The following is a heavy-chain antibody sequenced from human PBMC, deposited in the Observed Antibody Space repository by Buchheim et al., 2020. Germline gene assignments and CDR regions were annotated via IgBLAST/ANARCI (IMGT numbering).Heavy chain of an antibody. J-gene: IGHJ4*02. CDR1: GYTFTSYY. V-gene: IGHV1-46*01. D-gene: IGHD6-19*01. Sequence: QVQLVQSGAEVKKPGASVKVSCKASGYTFTSYYMHWVRQAPGQGLEWMGIINPSGGSTSYAQKFQGRVTMTRDTSTSTVYMELSSLRSEDTAVYYCARDLAGPEVRLMGPLFYFDYWGQGTL. CDR3: ARDLAGPEVRLMGPLFYFDY. CDR2: INPSGGST.